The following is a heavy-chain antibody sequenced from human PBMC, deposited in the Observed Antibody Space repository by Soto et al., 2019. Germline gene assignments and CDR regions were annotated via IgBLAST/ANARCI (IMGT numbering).Heavy chain of an antibody. CDR3: AKGRLTYYYDSMTPSGPFYY. J-gene: IGHJ4*02. D-gene: IGHD3-22*01. V-gene: IGHV3-23*01. CDR2: ISGSGGST. CDR1: GFTFSSYA. Sequence: PGGSLRLSCAASGFTFSSYAMSWVRQAPGKGLEWVSAISGSGGSTYYADSVKGRFTISRDNSKNTLYLQMNSLRAEDTAVYYCAKGRLTYYYDSMTPSGPFYYWGQGTLVTVSS.